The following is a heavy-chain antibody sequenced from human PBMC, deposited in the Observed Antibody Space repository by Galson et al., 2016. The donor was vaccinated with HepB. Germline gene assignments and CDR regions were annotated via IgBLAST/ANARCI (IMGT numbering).Heavy chain of an antibody. V-gene: IGHV3-53*01. CDR1: GFTVSNNY. Sequence: SLRLSCAVSGFTVSNNYLTWVRQAPGKGPERVSTFYGDSSIYYVDSVKGRFSVSTDSSKNTMYLQTNSLRAEDTAIYYCARDYGHYYESGALPFHYFDPWGQGTLVTVSS. J-gene: IGHJ5*02. CDR3: ARDYGHYYESGALPFHYFDP. D-gene: IGHD3-22*01. CDR2: FYGDSSI.